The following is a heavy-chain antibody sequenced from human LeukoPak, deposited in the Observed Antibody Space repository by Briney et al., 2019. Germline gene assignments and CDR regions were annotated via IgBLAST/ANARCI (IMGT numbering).Heavy chain of an antibody. CDR1: GFTFSSYS. J-gene: IGHJ5*02. V-gene: IGHV3-21*01. CDR2: ISSSSSYI. CDR3: ARVDRDCGGDCYPDRFDP. D-gene: IGHD2-21*02. Sequence: PGGSLRLSCAASGFTFSSYSMNWVRQAPGKGLEWVSSISSSSSYIYYADSVKGRFTISRDNAKISLYLQMNSLRAEGTAVYYCARVDRDCGGDCYPDRFDPWGQGTLVTVSS.